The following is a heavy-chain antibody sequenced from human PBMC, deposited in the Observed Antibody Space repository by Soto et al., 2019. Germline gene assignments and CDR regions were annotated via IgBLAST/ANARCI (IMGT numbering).Heavy chain of an antibody. CDR3: AKRTVGWYFDL. CDR2: FIGSGGST. V-gene: IGHV3-23*01. D-gene: IGHD4-17*01. CDR1: GFTFSSYA. J-gene: IGHJ2*01. Sequence: EVQLLESGGGLVQPGGSLRLSCAASGFTFSSYARSWVRQAQGKGLGGVSAFIGSGGSTYNADSVKGRFTISRDKSKNTLYLQMNXXRAEDTAVYYCAKRTVGWYFDLWGRGTLVTVSS.